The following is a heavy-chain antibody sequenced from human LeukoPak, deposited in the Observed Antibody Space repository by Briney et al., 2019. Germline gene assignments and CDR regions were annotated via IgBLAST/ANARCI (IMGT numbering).Heavy chain of an antibody. V-gene: IGHV3-11*01. J-gene: IGHJ4*02. D-gene: IGHD6-19*01. CDR2: ISSSGSTI. Sequence: GGSLRLSCAASGFTFSDYYMSWIRQAPGKGLEWVSYISSSGSTIYYADSMKGRFTTSRDNAKNSLYLQMNSLRAEDTAVYYCAREDIAVADDYWGQGTLVTVSS. CDR3: AREDIAVADDY. CDR1: GFTFSDYY.